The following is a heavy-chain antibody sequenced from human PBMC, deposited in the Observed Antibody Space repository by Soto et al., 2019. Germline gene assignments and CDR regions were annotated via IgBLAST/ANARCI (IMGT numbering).Heavy chain of an antibody. CDR3: TTGLTAIYAFDI. V-gene: IGHV3-15*01. Sequence: GGSLRLSCAASGFTFSNAWMSWVRQAPGKGLAWVGRIKSKTDGGTTDYAAPVKGRFTISRDDSKNTLYLQMNSLKTEDTAVYYCTTGLTAIYAFDIWGQGTMVTVSS. J-gene: IGHJ3*02. CDR1: GFTFSNAW. CDR2: IKSKTDGGTT.